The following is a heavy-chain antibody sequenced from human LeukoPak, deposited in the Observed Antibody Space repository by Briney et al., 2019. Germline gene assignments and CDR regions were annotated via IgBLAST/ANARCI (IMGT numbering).Heavy chain of an antibody. Sequence: GGSLRLSCAASGFSFSAYGVHWVRQAPGKGLEWVSVIYSGGSTYYADSVKGRFTISRDNSKNTLYLQMNSLRAEDTAVYYCARELPPGITTVTTRGFDYWGQGTLVTVSS. CDR3: ARELPPGITTVTTRGFDY. V-gene: IGHV3-66*01. CDR1: GFSFSAYG. J-gene: IGHJ4*02. D-gene: IGHD4-17*01. CDR2: IYSGGST.